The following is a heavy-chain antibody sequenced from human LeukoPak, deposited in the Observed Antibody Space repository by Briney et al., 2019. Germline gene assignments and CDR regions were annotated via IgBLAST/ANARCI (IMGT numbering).Heavy chain of an antibody. V-gene: IGHV1-69*13. D-gene: IGHD5-18*01. CDR2: IIPIFGTA. Sequence: SVKVSCKASGGTFSSYAISWVRQAPGQGLEWMGGIIPIFGTANYAQKFQGRVTITADESTSTAYMELSSLRSDDTAVYYCARADTAMDPFDYWGQGTLVTVSS. CDR1: GGTFSSYA. J-gene: IGHJ4*02. CDR3: ARADTAMDPFDY.